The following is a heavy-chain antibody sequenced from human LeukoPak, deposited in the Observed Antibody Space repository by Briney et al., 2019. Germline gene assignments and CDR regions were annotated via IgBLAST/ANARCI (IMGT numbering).Heavy chain of an antibody. D-gene: IGHD7-27*01. CDR1: GGSITSYY. Sequence: NPSETLSLTCTVSGGSITSYYWSWIRQPPGKGLEWIGYIYYSGSTNYNPSLKSRVTISVDTSKNQFSLKLSSVTAADTAVYYCARGYWGWVYDYWGQGTLVTVSS. V-gene: IGHV4-59*01. CDR3: ARGYWGWVYDY. J-gene: IGHJ4*02. CDR2: IYYSGST.